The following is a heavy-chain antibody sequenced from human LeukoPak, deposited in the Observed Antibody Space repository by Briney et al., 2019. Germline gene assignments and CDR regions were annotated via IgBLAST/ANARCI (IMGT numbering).Heavy chain of an antibody. V-gene: IGHV4-59*01. Sequence: SETLSLTCTVSGRSISSYYWSWIRQPPGKGLEWIGYIYYSGSTNYNPSLKSRVTISVDTSKNQFSLKLSSVTAADTAVYYCARAGYSSGYYYNRLQKNWFDPWGQGTLVTVSS. D-gene: IGHD3-22*01. CDR1: GRSISSYY. CDR2: IYYSGST. CDR3: ARAGYSSGYYYNRLQKNWFDP. J-gene: IGHJ5*02.